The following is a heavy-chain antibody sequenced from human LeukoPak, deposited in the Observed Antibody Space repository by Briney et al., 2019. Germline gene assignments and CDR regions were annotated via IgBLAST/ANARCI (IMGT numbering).Heavy chain of an antibody. Sequence: GASVKVSCKASGGTFSSYAISWVRQAPGDGLEWMGRIIPILDIANYAQKFQGRVTITADKSRSTAYMELNSLRSEDTAVYYCARCSITIFGLFDYWGQGTLVTVSS. CDR1: GGTFSSYA. V-gene: IGHV1-69*04. CDR2: IIPILDIA. D-gene: IGHD3-10*02. CDR3: ARCSITIFGLFDY. J-gene: IGHJ4*02.